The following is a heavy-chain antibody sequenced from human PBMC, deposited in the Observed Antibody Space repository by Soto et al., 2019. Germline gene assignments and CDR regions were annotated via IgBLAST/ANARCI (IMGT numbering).Heavy chain of an antibody. D-gene: IGHD5-12*01. CDR3: ASGYSGYAIDY. J-gene: IGHJ4*02. Sequence: SETLSLTCTVSGGSISSSSYYWGWIRQPPGKGLEWIGSIYHSGSTYYNPSLKSRVTISVDRSKNQFSLKLSSVTAADTAVYYCASGYSGYAIDYWGQGTLVTVSS. V-gene: IGHV4-39*07. CDR2: IYHSGST. CDR1: GGSISSSSYY.